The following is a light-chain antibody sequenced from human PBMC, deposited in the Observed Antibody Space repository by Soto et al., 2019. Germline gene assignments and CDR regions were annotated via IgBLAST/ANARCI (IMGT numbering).Light chain of an antibody. CDR3: SSYTSSSTDVV. V-gene: IGLV2-14*01. CDR1: SSDVGGYNY. CDR2: DVR. J-gene: IGLJ2*01. Sequence: QSVLTQPASVSGSPGQSITIPCTGTSSDVGGYNYVSWYQQHPGKAPKLMIYDVRNRPSGVSNRFSGSKSGNTASLAISGLQAEDEADYYCSSYTSSSTDVVFGGGTQLTVL.